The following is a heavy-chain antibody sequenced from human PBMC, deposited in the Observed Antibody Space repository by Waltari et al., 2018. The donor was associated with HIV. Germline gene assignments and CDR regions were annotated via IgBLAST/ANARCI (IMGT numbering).Heavy chain of an antibody. J-gene: IGHJ4*02. CDR3: ASPMNIAAKLGDY. CDR1: GGSISSSSYY. Sequence: QLQLQESGPGLVKPSETLSLTCTVSGGSISSSSYYWGWIRQPPGKGLEWIGSIYYSGSTYYNPSLKSRVTISVDTSKNQFSLKLSSVTAADTAVYYCASPMNIAAKLGDYWGQGTLVTVSS. D-gene: IGHD6-13*01. V-gene: IGHV4-39*01. CDR2: IYYSGST.